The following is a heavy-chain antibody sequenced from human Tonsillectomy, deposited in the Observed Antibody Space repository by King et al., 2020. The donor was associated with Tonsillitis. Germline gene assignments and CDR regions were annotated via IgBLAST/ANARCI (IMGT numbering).Heavy chain of an antibody. V-gene: IGHV4-31*03. CDR2: IYYSGST. Sequence: QLQESGPGLVKPSQTLSLTCTVSGGSISSGGYYWRWIRQHPGKGLEWIGYIYYSGSTYYNPSLKSRVTISVDTSKNQFSLKLSSVTAADTAVYYCARAGGSTVFLDNYYYYGMDVWGQGTTVTVSS. D-gene: IGHD3-16*01. CDR1: GGSISSGGYY. CDR3: ARAGGSTVFLDNYYYYGMDV. J-gene: IGHJ6*02.